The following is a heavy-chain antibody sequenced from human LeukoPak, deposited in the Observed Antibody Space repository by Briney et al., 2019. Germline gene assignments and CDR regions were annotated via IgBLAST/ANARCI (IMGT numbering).Heavy chain of an antibody. Sequence: SETLSLTCTVSGGSISSYYWSWIRQPPGKGLEWIGYIYYSGSTNYNPSLKSRVTISVDTSKNQFSLRLNSVTAADTAVYYCARGTGSYFTPYYFDYCGQGTLVTVSS. J-gene: IGHJ4*02. CDR1: GGSISSYY. V-gene: IGHV4-59*01. D-gene: IGHD1-26*01. CDR3: ARGTGSYFTPYYFDY. CDR2: IYYSGST.